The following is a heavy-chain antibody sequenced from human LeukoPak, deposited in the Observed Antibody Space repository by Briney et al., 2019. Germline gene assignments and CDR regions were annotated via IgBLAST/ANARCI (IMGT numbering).Heavy chain of an antibody. V-gene: IGHV3-23*01. Sequence: QTGGSLRLSCAASGFTFSTFAMIWVRQPPGKGLEWVSSIFPSGGEIRYADSVRGRFTISRDNSKSTLSLQMNSLRAEDTAIYYCATYRQVLLPFESWGQGTLVTVSS. CDR1: GFTFSTFA. D-gene: IGHD2-8*02. J-gene: IGHJ4*02. CDR2: IFPSGGEI. CDR3: ATYRQVLLPFES.